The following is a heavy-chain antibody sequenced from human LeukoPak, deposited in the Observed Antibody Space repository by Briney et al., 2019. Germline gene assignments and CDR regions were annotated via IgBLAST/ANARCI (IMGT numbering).Heavy chain of an antibody. CDR2: ITTNGGST. V-gene: IGHV3-64*01. CDR1: GFTFSSYA. D-gene: IGHD6-19*01. J-gene: IGHJ4*02. CDR3: ARVTAVTGFDY. Sequence: GGSLRPSCAASGFTFSSYAMHWVRQAPGKGLESVSAITTNGGSTYYANSVKGRFTISRDNSKNTLYLQMGSLRAEDMAVYYCARVTAVTGFDYWGQGTLVTVSS.